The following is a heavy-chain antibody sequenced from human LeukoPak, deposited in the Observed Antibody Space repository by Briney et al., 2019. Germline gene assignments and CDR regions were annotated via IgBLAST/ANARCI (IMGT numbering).Heavy chain of an antibody. D-gene: IGHD5-24*01. CDR2: ISAYNGNT. J-gene: IGHJ4*02. CDR1: GYTLTSYG. CDR3: ARSPFPWLPLYCDY. Sequence: ASVKVSCKASGYTLTSYGISWVRQAPGQGLEWMGWISAYNGNTNYAQKLQGRVTMTTDTSTSTAYMELRSLRSDDTAVYYCARSPFPWLPLYCDYWSQGTLVTVSS. V-gene: IGHV1-18*01.